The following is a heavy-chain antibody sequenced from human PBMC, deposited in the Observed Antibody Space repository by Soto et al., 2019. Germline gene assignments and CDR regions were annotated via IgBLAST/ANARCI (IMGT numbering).Heavy chain of an antibody. CDR1: GFTFSSYA. J-gene: IGHJ4*02. CDR2: ISYDGSNK. V-gene: IGHV3-30-3*01. CDR3: ARDIVVVVAANPGFDY. D-gene: IGHD2-15*01. Sequence: QVQLVESGGGGVQPGRSLRLSCAASGFTFSSYAMHWVRQAPGKGLEWVAVISYDGSNKYYADSVKGRFTISRDNSKNKLYLQMNSLRAEDTAVYYCARDIVVVVAANPGFDYWGQGTLVTVSS.